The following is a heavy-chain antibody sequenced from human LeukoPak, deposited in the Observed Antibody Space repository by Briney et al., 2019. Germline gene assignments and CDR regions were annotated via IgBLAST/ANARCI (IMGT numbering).Heavy chain of an antibody. CDR1: GGSISSSRYY. CDR2: IHYSGTT. D-gene: IGHD2-2*01. V-gene: IGHV4-39*07. CDR3: VRTRLSDHIVPAAERADDACDM. Sequence: RTSETLSLTCTVSGGSISSSRYYWVWIRQPPEKRLECIGSIHYSGTTYYNPSLKSRVTVSVDTSENQFSLKLSSVAAADTAVYFCVRTRLSDHIVPAAERADDACDMWGQGTMVTVSS. J-gene: IGHJ3*02.